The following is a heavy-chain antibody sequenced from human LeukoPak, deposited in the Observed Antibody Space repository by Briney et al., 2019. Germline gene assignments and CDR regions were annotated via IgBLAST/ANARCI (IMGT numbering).Heavy chain of an antibody. J-gene: IGHJ4*02. CDR1: GFTFSDYY. V-gene: IGHV3-11*05. CDR3: AREAYSSSFATFDY. CDR2: ISSSSSYT. Sequence: GGSLRLSCAASGFTFSDYYMSWIRQAPGKGLEWVSHISSSSSYTNYADSVKGRFTISRDNAKNSLYLQMNSLRAEDTAVYYCAREAYSSSFATFDYWGQGTLVTVSS. D-gene: IGHD6-13*01.